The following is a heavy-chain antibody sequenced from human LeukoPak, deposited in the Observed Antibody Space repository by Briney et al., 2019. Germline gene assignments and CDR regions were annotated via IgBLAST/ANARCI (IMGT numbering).Heavy chain of an antibody. CDR2: IWYDGSNK. CDR3: ARARGYCSGGSCYPPLDY. D-gene: IGHD2-15*01. V-gene: IGHV3-33*01. J-gene: IGHJ4*02. CDR1: GFTFSSYG. Sequence: GGSLRLSCAASGFTFSSYGMHWVRQAPGKGLEWVAVIWYDGSNKYYADSVKGRFTISRDNSKNTLYLQMNSLRAEDTAVYYCARARGYCSGGSCYPPLDYWGQGTLVTVSS.